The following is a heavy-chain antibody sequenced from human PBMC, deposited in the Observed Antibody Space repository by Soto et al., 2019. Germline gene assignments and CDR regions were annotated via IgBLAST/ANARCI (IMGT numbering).Heavy chain of an antibody. J-gene: IGHJ3*02. CDR1: GFTFSSYD. CDR2: IGTAGDT. D-gene: IGHD3-9*01. CDR3: ARGVGATGYYAFDI. Sequence: GGSLRLSCAASGFTFSSYDMHWVRQATGKGLEWVSAIGTAGDTYYPGSVKGRFTISRENAKNSLYLQMNSLRAGDTAVYYCARGVGATGYYAFDIWGQGTTVTVSS. V-gene: IGHV3-13*01.